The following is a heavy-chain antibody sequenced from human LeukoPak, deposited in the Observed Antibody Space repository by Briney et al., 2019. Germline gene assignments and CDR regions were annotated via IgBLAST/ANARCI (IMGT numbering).Heavy chain of an antibody. CDR1: GGTFSSYT. Sequence: GASVKVSCKASGGTFSSYTISWVRQAPGQGLEWMARIIPILGIANYAQKFQGRVTITADKSTSTAYMELSSLRSEHTAVYYCAEDWGYDSSGYNRRKYNWFDPWGQGTLVTVSA. D-gene: IGHD3-22*01. J-gene: IGHJ5*02. CDR3: AEDWGYDSSGYNRRKYNWFDP. V-gene: IGHV1-69*02. CDR2: IIPILGIA.